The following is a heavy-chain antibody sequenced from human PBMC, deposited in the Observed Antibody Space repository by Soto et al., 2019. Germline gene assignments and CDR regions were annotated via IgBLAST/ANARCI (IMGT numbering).Heavy chain of an antibody. CDR1: GGTFSSYA. V-gene: IGHV1-69*01. Sequence: QVQLVQSGAEVKKPGSSVKVSCKASGGTFSSYAISWVRQAPGQGLEWMGGIIPIFGTANYAQKFQGRVTITADESTSTAYMELSSLRSEDTAVYYCARVELFDYMVPYYYYGMDVWGQGTTVTVSS. CDR2: IIPIFGTA. D-gene: IGHD4-4*01. CDR3: ARVELFDYMVPYYYYGMDV. J-gene: IGHJ6*02.